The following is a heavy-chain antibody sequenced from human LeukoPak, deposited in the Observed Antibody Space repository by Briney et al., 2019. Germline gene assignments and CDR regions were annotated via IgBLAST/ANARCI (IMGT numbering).Heavy chain of an antibody. CDR1: GFTFSNYI. Sequence: GGSLRLSCAASGFTFSNYIMNWVRQAPGKGLEWVSSISSSGSYIYYADSVKGRFTISRDNAKNSLYLQMNSLRAEDTAEYFCARDSRAVAADFDYWGQGTLVTVSS. CDR3: ARDSRAVAADFDY. D-gene: IGHD6-19*01. J-gene: IGHJ4*02. V-gene: IGHV3-21*01. CDR2: ISSSGSYI.